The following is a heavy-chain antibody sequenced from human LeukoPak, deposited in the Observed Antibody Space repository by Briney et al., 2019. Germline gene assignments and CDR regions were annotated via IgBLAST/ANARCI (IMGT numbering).Heavy chain of an antibody. Sequence: ASVKVSCKASGFTFTSSAVQWVRQARGQRLEWIGWIVVGSGNTNYAQKFQERVTITRDMSTSTAYMELSSLRSEDTAVYYCASSSVGRDGPLSYYYYGMDVWGQGTTVTVSS. CDR3: ASSSVGRDGPLSYYYYGMDV. CDR1: GFTFTSSA. D-gene: IGHD5-24*01. V-gene: IGHV1-58*01. J-gene: IGHJ6*02. CDR2: IVVGSGNT.